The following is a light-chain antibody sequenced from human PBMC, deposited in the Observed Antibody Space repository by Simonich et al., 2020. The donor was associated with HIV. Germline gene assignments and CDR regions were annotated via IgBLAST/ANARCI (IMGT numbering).Light chain of an antibody. Sequence: EIEMTQSQATLSVSPGERATLSCRASQSVSNNLAWYQQKPGQAPRLLMHGASTRASGIPARFSGSGSGTEFTLTISSLQSEDFAVYHCQQYTNWPLTFGGGTKVEIK. CDR1: QSVSNN. CDR3: QQYTNWPLT. CDR2: GAS. J-gene: IGKJ4*01. V-gene: IGKV3-15*01.